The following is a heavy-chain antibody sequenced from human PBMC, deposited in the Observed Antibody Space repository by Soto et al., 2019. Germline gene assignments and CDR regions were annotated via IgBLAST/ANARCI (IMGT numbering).Heavy chain of an antibody. Sequence: EVEVVESGGGLVQPGGSLRLSCVASGFTFTNYWMTWVRQAPGKGLEWVANINQDGSERTHVDSVKGRFTVSRDNAKNSLYLEMNRLRAEDTAVYYCARGDIVVVVAAGGMYVWGQGTTVTVSS. J-gene: IGHJ6*02. D-gene: IGHD2-15*01. CDR3: ARGDIVVVVAAGGMYV. CDR1: GFTFTNYW. V-gene: IGHV3-7*01. CDR2: INQDGSER.